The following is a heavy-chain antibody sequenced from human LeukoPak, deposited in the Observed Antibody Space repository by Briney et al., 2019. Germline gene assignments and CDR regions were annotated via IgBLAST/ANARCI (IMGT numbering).Heavy chain of an antibody. D-gene: IGHD3-16*01. J-gene: IGHJ4*02. Sequence: GESLKISCAASGFIFSSYTMNWVRQAPGKGLEWVSYISSTSSTIYYGDSVKGRFTISRDNAKNSLYLQINSLRAEDTAVYYCARGSIDGGYYFDYWGQGTLVTVSS. V-gene: IGHV3-48*01. CDR2: ISSTSSTI. CDR3: ARGSIDGGYYFDY. CDR1: GFIFSSYT.